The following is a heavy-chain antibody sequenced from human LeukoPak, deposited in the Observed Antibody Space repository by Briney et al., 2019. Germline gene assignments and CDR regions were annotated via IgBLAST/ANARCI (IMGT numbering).Heavy chain of an antibody. CDR3: ARGYLASVFPTWFDP. J-gene: IGHJ5*02. V-gene: IGHV4-38-2*01. Sequence: SETLSLTCAVSGSSITSDYSWAWIRQPPGEGLEWIATIFHGGNIYYNPSLKSRVTTSVDRSKNQFSLELRSVTAADTAIYYCARGYLASVFPTWFDPWGRGTLVTVSS. CDR2: IFHGGNI. CDR1: GSSITSDYS. D-gene: IGHD2-15*01.